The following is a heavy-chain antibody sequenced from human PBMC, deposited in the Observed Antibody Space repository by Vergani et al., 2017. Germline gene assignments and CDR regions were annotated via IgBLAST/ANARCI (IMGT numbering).Heavy chain of an antibody. CDR1: GFTFSTYA. CDR2: ISSDGGST. J-gene: IGHJ4*02. V-gene: IGHV3-23*04. D-gene: IGHD3-22*01. Sequence: VQLVESGGGVVQPGGSLRLSCAASGFTFSTYAMTCVRQAPGKGLEWVSTISSDGGSTYYADSVKGRFTISRDNSKNTLSLQMNSLTAEDTAIYYCAGPQGTSAYYYGGFDYWGQGILVTVSS. CDR3: AGPQGTSAYYYGGFDY.